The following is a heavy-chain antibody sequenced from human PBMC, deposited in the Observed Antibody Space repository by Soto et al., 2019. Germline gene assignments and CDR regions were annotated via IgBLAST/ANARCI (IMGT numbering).Heavy chain of an antibody. V-gene: IGHV3-33*01. CDR1: GFTFSSYG. Sequence: QVQLVESGGGVVQPGRSLRLSCAASGFTFSSYGMHWVRQAPGKGLEWVAVIWYDGSNKYYADSVKGRFTISRDNSKNTLYLQMNSLRAEDTAVYYCARDVVRWYGPDYWGQGTLVTVSS. J-gene: IGHJ4*02. D-gene: IGHD2-15*01. CDR3: ARDVVRWYGPDY. CDR2: IWYDGSNK.